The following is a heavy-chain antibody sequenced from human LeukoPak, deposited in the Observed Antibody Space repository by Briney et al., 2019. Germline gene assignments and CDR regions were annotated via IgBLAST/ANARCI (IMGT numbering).Heavy chain of an antibody. CDR1: GGSFSGYY. CDR3: ARVQCYDSSGYYYFDY. Sequence: PSETLSLTCAVYGGSFSGYYWSWIRQPPGKGLEWIGEINHSGSTNYNPSLKSRVTISVDTSKNQFSLKLSSVTAADTAVYYCARVQCYDSSGYYYFDYWGQGTLVTVSS. D-gene: IGHD3-22*01. V-gene: IGHV4-34*01. CDR2: INHSGST. J-gene: IGHJ4*02.